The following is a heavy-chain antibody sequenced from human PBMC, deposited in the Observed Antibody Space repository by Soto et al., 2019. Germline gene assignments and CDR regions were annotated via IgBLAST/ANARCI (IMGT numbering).Heavy chain of an antibody. CDR1: GYSFTDYQ. CDR3: ARGDSTDCSNGVCSFFYNHDMDV. CDR2: INPKSGGT. D-gene: IGHD2-8*01. J-gene: IGHJ6*02. Sequence: EASVKVSCKASGYSFTDYQIHWVRQAPGQGLEWLGRINPKSGGTSTAQKFQGWVTMTTDTSISTASMELTRLTSDDTAIYYCARGDSTDCSNGVCSFFYNHDMDVWGQGTTVTVSS. V-gene: IGHV1-2*04.